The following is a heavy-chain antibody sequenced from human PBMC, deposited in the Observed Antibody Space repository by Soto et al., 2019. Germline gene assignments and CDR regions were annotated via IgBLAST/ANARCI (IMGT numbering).Heavy chain of an antibody. J-gene: IGHJ4*02. CDR2: TYSGGNT. D-gene: IGHD3-16*01. CDR3: ARAKRGGFDY. Sequence: PGGSRRLSCAASGFTVSSNYVRWVRQAPGKGLELVSFTYSGGNTDYADSVKGRFTASRDNSENTLYLQMNSLRADDTALYYCARAKRGGFDYWGQGTLVTVSS. V-gene: IGHV3-53*01. CDR1: GFTVSSNY.